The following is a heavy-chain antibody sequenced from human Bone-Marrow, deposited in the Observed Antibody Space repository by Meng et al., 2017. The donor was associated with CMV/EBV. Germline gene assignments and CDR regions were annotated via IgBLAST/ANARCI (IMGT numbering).Heavy chain of an antibody. V-gene: IGHV3-21*01. Sequence: GGSLRLSCAASGFAFSYYTMSWVRQAPGKGLEWVSSISRSSTYIYYADSVEGRFSISRDNAKGSLYLQMNSLRAEDTAVYYCARGQAATYYFDYWGQGTLVTVSS. D-gene: IGHD2-15*01. J-gene: IGHJ4*02. CDR3: ARGQAATYYFDY. CDR1: GFAFSYYT. CDR2: ISRSSTYI.